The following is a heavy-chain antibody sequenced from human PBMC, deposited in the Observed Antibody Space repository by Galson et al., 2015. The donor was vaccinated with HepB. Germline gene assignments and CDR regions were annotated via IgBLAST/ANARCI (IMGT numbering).Heavy chain of an antibody. D-gene: IGHD3-10*01. CDR2: ISAYNGNT. CDR3: ARAYTFGELFDAFDI. Sequence: SVKVSCKASGYTFTSYGISWVRQAPGQGLEWMGWISAYNGNTNYAQKLQGRVTMTTDTSTSTAYMELRSLRSDDTAVYYCARAYTFGELFDAFDIWGQGTMVTVSS. CDR1: GYTFTSYG. V-gene: IGHV1-18*01. J-gene: IGHJ3*02.